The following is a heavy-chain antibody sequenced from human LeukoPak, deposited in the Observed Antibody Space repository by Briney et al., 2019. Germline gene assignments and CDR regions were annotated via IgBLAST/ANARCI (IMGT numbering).Heavy chain of an antibody. D-gene: IGHD3-22*01. J-gene: IGHJ4*02. CDR1: GFMFGSFS. CDR3: ARGQPDSGGHYYSWYFDC. CDR2: ISSSGSVT. V-gene: IGHV3-21*01. Sequence: GGSLRLSCAASGFMFGSFSMNWVRQAPGRGLEWVSSISSSGSVTYYADSVKGRYTVSKDNARNSLHLQMNNLAVEDTATYFCARGQPDSGGHYYSWYFDCWGQGTPVTVSS.